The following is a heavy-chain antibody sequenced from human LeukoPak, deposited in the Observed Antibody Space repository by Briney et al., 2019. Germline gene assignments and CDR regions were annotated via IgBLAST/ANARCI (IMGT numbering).Heavy chain of an antibody. Sequence: GGSLRLSCAASGFTVSSNYMSWVRQAPGKGLEWVSVIYSGGSTYYADSVKGRFTISRDNSKNTLYLQMSSLRAEDTAVYYCAREAGGVIKRRWYYYYMDVWGKGTTVTVSS. CDR3: AREAGGVIKRRWYYYYMDV. J-gene: IGHJ6*03. CDR1: GFTVSSNY. D-gene: IGHD3-16*02. CDR2: IYSGGST. V-gene: IGHV3-66*02.